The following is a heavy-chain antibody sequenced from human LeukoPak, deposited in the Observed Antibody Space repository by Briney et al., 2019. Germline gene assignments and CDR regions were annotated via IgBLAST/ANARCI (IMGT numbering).Heavy chain of an antibody. CDR2: IDSDDDK. V-gene: IGHV2-70*11. Sequence: SGPTLVNPTQPLTLTCTFSGFSLSTSGMCVSWIRQPPGKPLEWLARIDSDDDKYYSTSLKTRLTISKDTSKNQVVLTMTNMDPVDTATYYCARTPLRMPYAFDIWGQGTMVTVSS. CDR3: ARTPLRMPYAFDI. J-gene: IGHJ3*02. D-gene: IGHD3-16*01. CDR1: GFSLSTSGMC.